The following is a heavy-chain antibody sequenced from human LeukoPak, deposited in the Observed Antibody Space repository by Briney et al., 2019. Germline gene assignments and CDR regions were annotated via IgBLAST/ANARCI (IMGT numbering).Heavy chain of an antibody. D-gene: IGHD3-9*01. V-gene: IGHV4-4*07. J-gene: IGHJ5*02. CDR3: ARDALDGRRSKSIFLNWFDP. Sequence: PSETLSLTCTVSGASITSYDWSWVRQPAGKGLEWIGLIYSSGNTDYNPSLKSRVTMSVDTSKNDFSVKLSSVTAADTAVYYCARDALDGRRSKSIFLNWFDPWGQGTLVTVSS. CDR1: GASITSYD. CDR2: IYSSGNT.